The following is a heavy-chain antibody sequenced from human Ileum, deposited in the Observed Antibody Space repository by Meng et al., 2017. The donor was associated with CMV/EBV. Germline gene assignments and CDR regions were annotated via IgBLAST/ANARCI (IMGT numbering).Heavy chain of an antibody. V-gene: IGHV1-2*02. D-gene: IGHD5-18*01. CDR1: GYTFTNNI. CDR2: INPNSGGT. J-gene: IGHJ4*02. CDR3: ARIIVSRGYSFDY. Sequence: QVQLVQSVAGMKNPGASVKVSCKTSGYTFTNNIMNWVRQAPGQGLEWMGWINPNSGGTNYAQKFQGRVTMTRDTSISTAYMELNRLTSDDTAMYFCARIIVSRGYSFDYWGQGTLVTVSS.